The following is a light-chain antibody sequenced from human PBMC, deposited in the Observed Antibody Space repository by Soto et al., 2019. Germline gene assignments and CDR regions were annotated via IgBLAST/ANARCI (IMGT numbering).Light chain of an antibody. CDR2: DTS. CDR3: QQRSNWPTIT. Sequence: EIVFTQSPGTLSLSPGERATLSCRASQSVSSNFLAWYQQKPGQAPRLLIFDTSNRANGIPARFSGSGSGTDLTLTISSLEPEDFAVYYCQQRSNWPTITFGQGTRLEIK. J-gene: IGKJ5*01. CDR1: QSVSSN. V-gene: IGKV3-11*01.